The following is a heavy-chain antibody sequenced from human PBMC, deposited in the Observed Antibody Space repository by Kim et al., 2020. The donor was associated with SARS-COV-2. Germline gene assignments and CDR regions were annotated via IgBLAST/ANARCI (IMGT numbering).Heavy chain of an antibody. CDR3: ARRNVAISQYYYYYYGMDV. CDR1: GGSISSYY. D-gene: IGHD3-22*01. V-gene: IGHV4-59*13. CDR2: IYYSGST. J-gene: IGHJ6*02. Sequence: SETLSLTCTVSGGSISSYYWSWIRQPPGKGLEWIGYIYYSGSTNYNPSLKSRVTISVDTSKNQFSLKLSSVTAADTAVYYCARRNVAISQYYYYYYGMDVWGQGTTVTVSS.